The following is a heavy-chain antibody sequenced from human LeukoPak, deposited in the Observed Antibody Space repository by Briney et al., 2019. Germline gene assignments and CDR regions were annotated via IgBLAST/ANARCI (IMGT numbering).Heavy chain of an antibody. D-gene: IGHD6-13*01. V-gene: IGHV4-34*01. CDR3: ASDIAAAGRVH. J-gene: IGHJ4*02. Sequence: SETLSLTCTVSGGSISSYYWSWIRQPPGKGLEWIGEINHSGSTNYNPSLKSRVTISVDTSKNQFSLKLSSVTAADTAVYYCASDIAAAGRVHWGQGTLVTVSS. CDR1: GGSISSYY. CDR2: INHSGST.